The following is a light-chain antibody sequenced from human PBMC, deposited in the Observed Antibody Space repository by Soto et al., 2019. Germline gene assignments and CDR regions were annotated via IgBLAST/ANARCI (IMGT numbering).Light chain of an antibody. J-gene: IGKJ3*01. V-gene: IGKV1-27*01. CDR1: QGISNY. CDR3: QKYNSAPRT. CDR2: AAS. Sequence: DIEMTQSPSSLSASVGDRVTITCRASQGISNYLAWYQQKPGKVPKLLIYAASTLQSGVPSRFSGSGSGTDFTLTISGLLPEDVATYYCQKYNSAPRTFGPGT.